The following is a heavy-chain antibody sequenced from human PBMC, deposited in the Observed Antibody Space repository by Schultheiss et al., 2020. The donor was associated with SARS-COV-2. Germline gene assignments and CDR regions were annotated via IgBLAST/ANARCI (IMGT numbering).Heavy chain of an antibody. V-gene: IGHV3-23*01. D-gene: IGHD3-22*01. CDR1: GFTFSNYA. CDR3: ARDGMIVVHEYYFDY. J-gene: IGHJ4*02. Sequence: GGSLRLSCAGSGFTFSNYAMSWVRQAPGKGLEWVSAISGSGGSTYYADSVKGRFTISRDNSKNTLYLQMNSLRAEDTAVYYCARDGMIVVHEYYFDYWGQGTLVTVSS. CDR2: ISGSGGST.